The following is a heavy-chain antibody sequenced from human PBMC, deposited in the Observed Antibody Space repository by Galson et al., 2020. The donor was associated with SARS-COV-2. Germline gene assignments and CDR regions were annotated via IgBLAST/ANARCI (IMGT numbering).Heavy chain of an antibody. V-gene: IGHV3-33*01. D-gene: IGHD3-16*01. J-gene: IGHJ4*02. CDR3: VRIAGPTGEFDY. Sequence: GGSLRLSCEGSGFTFSTYGMHWVRQAPGKGLEWVAVIWFEGSNKYYADSVKGRFTISRDNSKNTLFLQMNSLGAEDTAVYYRVRIAGPTGEFDYWGQGTLVTVSS. CDR2: IWFEGSNK. CDR1: GFTFSTYG.